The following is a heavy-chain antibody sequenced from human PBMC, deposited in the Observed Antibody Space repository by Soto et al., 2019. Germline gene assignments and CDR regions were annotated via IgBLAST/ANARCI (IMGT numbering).Heavy chain of an antibody. D-gene: IGHD6-13*01. V-gene: IGHV3-13*01. CDR2: IGTAGDT. J-gene: IGHJ3*02. CDR3: ARAEPYSSSWSHDAFDI. CDR1: GFTFSSYD. Sequence: EVQLVESGGGLVQSGGSLRLSCAASGFTFSSYDMHWVRQATGKGLEWVSAIGTAGDTYYPGSVKGRFTISRENAKNSLYLQMNSLRAGDTAVYYCARAEPYSSSWSHDAFDIWGQGTMVTVSS.